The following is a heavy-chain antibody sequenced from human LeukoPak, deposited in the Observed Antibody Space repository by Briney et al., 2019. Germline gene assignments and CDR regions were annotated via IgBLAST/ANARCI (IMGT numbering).Heavy chain of an antibody. CDR1: GYSISSGFY. D-gene: IGHD6-19*01. CDR2: IYYSGST. CDR3: ARAYRRIRPGIAVAGTGDAFDI. V-gene: IGHV4-61*01. Sequence: SETLSLTCSVPGYSISSGFYWDWIRQPPGKGLEWIGYIYYSGSTNYNPSLKSRVTISVDTSKNQFSLKLSSVTAADTAVYYCARAYRRIRPGIAVAGTGDAFDIWGQGTMVTVSS. J-gene: IGHJ3*02.